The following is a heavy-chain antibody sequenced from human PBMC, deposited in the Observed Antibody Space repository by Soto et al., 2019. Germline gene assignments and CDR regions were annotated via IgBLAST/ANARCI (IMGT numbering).Heavy chain of an antibody. Sequence: PSGTPSLHRPVSGGSLSSGGYFLGWVRHHPGKGLEWIGYIYYSGSTYYNPSPKSRVTISVDTSKNQFSLKLSSVTAADTAVYYCATFTYYYGSGYDYWGQGTLVTVSS. CDR1: GGSLSSGGYF. CDR2: IYYSGST. D-gene: IGHD3-10*01. J-gene: IGHJ4*02. V-gene: IGHV4-31*02. CDR3: ATFTYYYGSGYDY.